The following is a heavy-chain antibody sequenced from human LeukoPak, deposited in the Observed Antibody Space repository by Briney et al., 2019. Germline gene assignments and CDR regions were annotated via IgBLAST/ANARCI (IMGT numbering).Heavy chain of an antibody. Sequence: ASVKVSCKASGYTFTGYYMHWVRRAPGQGLEWMGRINPNSGGTNYAQKFQGRVTMTRDTSISTAYMELSRLRSDDTAVYYCARGERTGDRNRSAFDIWGQGTMVTVSS. CDR2: INPNSGGT. J-gene: IGHJ3*02. D-gene: IGHD7-27*01. CDR3: ARGERTGDRNRSAFDI. V-gene: IGHV1-2*06. CDR1: GYTFTGYY.